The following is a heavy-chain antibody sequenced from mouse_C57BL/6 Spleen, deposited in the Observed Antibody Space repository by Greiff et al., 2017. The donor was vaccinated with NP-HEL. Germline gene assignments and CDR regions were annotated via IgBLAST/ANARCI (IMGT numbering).Heavy chain of an antibody. CDR3: ARSYDYDDGVYYFDY. D-gene: IGHD2-4*01. CDR1: GYTFTSYW. Sequence: QVQLQQSGAELVKPGASVKLSCKASGYTFTSYWMHWVKQRPGQGLEWIGMIHPNSGSTNYNEKFKSKATLTVDKSSSTAYMQLSSLTSEDSAVYYCARSYDYDDGVYYFDYWGQGTTLTVSS. J-gene: IGHJ2*01. CDR2: IHPNSGST. V-gene: IGHV1-64*01.